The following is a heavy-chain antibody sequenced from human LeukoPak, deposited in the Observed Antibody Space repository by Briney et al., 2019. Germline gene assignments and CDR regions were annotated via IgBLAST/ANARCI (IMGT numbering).Heavy chain of an antibody. V-gene: IGHV3-21*06. D-gene: IGHD1-26*01. Sequence: GGSLRLSCAASGFTFSRSSMNWVRQAPGKGPEWVSSISSTSTYIYYADSVRGRFTISRDNAKNSLYLQMNSLRDEDTAVYYCARDDSGGTYSYYYMDVWGKGTTVTVSS. CDR3: ARDDSGGTYSYYYMDV. J-gene: IGHJ6*03. CDR2: ISSTSTYI. CDR1: GFTFSRSS.